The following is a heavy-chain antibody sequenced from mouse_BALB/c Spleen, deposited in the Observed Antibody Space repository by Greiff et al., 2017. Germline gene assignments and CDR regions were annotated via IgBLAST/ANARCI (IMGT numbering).Heavy chain of an antibody. CDR2: ILPGSGST. V-gene: IGHV1-9*01. J-gene: IGHJ3*01. D-gene: IGHD2-4*01. CDR3: ARATSMITTRGGFAY. CDR1: GYTFSSYW. Sequence: VQLQESGAELMKPGASVKISCKATGYTFSSYWIEWVKQRPGHGLEWIGEILPGSGSTNYNEKFKGKATFTADTSSNTAYMQLSSLTSEDSAVYYCARATSMITTRGGFAYWGQGTLVTVSA.